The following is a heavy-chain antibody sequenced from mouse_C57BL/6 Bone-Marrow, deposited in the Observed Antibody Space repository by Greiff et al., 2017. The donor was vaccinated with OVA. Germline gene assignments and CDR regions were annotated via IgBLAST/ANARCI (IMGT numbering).Heavy chain of an antibody. CDR3: ARGHRVDYYAMDY. Sequence: VQLQQSGPVLVKPGASVKMSCKASGYTFTDYYMNWVKQSHGKSLEWIGVINPYNGGTSYNQKFKGKATLTVDKSSSTAYMELNSLTSEDSAVYYCARGHRVDYYAMDYWGQGTSVTVSS. CDR2: INPYNGGT. D-gene: IGHD1-1*02. J-gene: IGHJ4*01. V-gene: IGHV1-19*01. CDR1: GYTFTDYY.